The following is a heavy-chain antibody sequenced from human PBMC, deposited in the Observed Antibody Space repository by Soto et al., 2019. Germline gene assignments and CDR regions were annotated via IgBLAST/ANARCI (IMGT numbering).Heavy chain of an antibody. J-gene: IGHJ4*02. Sequence: SETLSLTCTVSGDSISSSNYYWGWIRQPPGKGLEWIGSIYYSGSTYYNPSLKSRVTISVDTSKNQFSLKLSSVTAADTAVYYCARTSSSWGVDYWGQGTLVTVSS. D-gene: IGHD6-13*01. CDR3: ARTSSSWGVDY. CDR1: GDSISSSNYY. CDR2: IYYSGST. V-gene: IGHV4-39*01.